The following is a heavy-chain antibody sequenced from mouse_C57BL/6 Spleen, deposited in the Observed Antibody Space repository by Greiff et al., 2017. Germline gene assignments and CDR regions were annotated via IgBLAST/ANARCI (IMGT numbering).Heavy chain of an antibody. D-gene: IGHD4-1*01. CDR2: IDPEDGDT. J-gene: IGHJ3*01. Sequence: VQLQQSGAELVRPGASVKLSCTASGFNIKDYYMHWVKQRPEQGLEWIGRIDPEDGDTEYAPKFQGKATMTADTSSNTAYLQRSSLTSEDTAVYYCTTAGTPISFAYWGQGTLVTVSA. V-gene: IGHV14-1*01. CDR1: GFNIKDYY. CDR3: TTAGTPISFAY.